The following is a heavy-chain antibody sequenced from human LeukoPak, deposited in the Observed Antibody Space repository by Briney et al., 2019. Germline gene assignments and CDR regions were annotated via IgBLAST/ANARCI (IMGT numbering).Heavy chain of an antibody. Sequence: GGSLRLSCAGTGFTFNNYAMHWVRQAPGEGLEWVAVISRDGTDQFYADSVKGRFTISRDNAKNSLFLQMNSLRAEDTALYFCAREGTYGYYFDYWGQGTLVTVSS. CDR2: ISRDGTDQ. CDR1: GFTFNNYA. V-gene: IGHV3-30*04. CDR3: AREGTYGYYFDY. D-gene: IGHD3-10*01. J-gene: IGHJ4*02.